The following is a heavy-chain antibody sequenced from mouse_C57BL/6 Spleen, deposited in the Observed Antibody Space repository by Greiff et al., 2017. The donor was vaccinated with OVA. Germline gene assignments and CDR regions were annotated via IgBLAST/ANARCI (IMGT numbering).Heavy chain of an antibody. V-gene: IGHV14-4*01. CDR1: GFNIKDDY. CDR2: IDPENGDT. Sequence: EVMLVESGAELVRPGASVKLSCTASGFNIKDDYMHWVKQRPEQGLEWIGWIDPENGDTEYASKFQGKATITADTSSNTAYLQLSSLTSEDTAVYYCTTGTMVTWYFDVWGTGTTVTVSS. J-gene: IGHJ1*03. D-gene: IGHD2-2*01. CDR3: TTGTMVTWYFDV.